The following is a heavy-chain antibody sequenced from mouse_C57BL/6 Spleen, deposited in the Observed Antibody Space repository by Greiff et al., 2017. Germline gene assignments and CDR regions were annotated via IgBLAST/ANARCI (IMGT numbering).Heavy chain of an antibody. V-gene: IGHV1-18*01. CDR2: INPNNGGT. D-gene: IGHD1-1*01. CDR3: ARGDYYGSAFSY. CDR1: GYTFTDYN. J-gene: IGHJ3*01. Sequence: VQLQQSGPELVKPGASVKIPCKASGYTFTDYNMDWVKQSHGKSLEWIGDINPNNGGTIYNQKFKGKATLTVDKSSSTDYMELRSLTSEDTAVYYGARGDYYGSAFSYWGQGTLVTVSA.